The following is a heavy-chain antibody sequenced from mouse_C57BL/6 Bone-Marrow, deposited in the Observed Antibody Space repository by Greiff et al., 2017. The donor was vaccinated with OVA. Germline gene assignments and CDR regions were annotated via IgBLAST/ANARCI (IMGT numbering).Heavy chain of an antibody. CDR1: GYAFTNYL. J-gene: IGHJ4*01. D-gene: IGHD1-1*01. CDR2: INPGSGGT. CDR3: ATLYYYDAMDD. V-gene: IGHV1-54*01. Sequence: QVQLQQPGAELVRPGTSVKVSCKASGYAFTNYLIEWVKQRPGQGLEWIGVINPGSGGTNYNEKFKGKATLTADKSSSTAYMQRSSLTSEDSAVYFCATLYYYDAMDDRGTGTSVTVSS.